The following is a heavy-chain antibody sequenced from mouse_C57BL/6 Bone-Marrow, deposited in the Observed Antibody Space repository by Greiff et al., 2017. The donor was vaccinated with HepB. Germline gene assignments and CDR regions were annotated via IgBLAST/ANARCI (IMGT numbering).Heavy chain of an antibody. CDR1: GYTFTDHT. J-gene: IGHJ3*01. CDR2: IYPSDGST. Sequence: VPLQQSDAELVKPGASVKISCKVSGYTFTDHTIHWMKQRPEQGLEWIGDIYPSDGSTKYNEKFKGKAILTADKSSSTAYLQLISLTSEDSAVDFCTTRFAYWGQGALVTVSA. CDR3: TTRFAY. V-gene: IGHV1-78*01.